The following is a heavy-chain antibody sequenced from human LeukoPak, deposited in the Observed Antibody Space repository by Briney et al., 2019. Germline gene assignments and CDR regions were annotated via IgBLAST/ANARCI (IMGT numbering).Heavy chain of an antibody. CDR2: IKTDGSEK. CDR3: ARDWDGSGWPIDY. J-gene: IGHJ4*02. CDR1: EFTFSRYW. D-gene: IGHD6-19*01. V-gene: IGHV3-7*05. Sequence: GGSLRLSCAASEFTFSRYWMSWVRQAPGKGLEWVANIKTDGSEKYYVDSLKGRFIISRDNAKNSLYLRMNSLRAEDTAVYYCARDWDGSGWPIDYWGQGTLVTVSS.